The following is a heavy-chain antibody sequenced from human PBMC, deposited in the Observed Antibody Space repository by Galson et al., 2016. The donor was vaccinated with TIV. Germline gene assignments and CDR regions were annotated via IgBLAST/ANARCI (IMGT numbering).Heavy chain of an antibody. CDR3: ARDCNGDNCYSSPMYFEY. D-gene: IGHD2-15*01. Sequence: SLRLSCAGSGFSFSDYYMSWIRQAPGKGLEWVSYIGSRGTAIYYADSVKGRFTISRDNAKNSLYLQMNSLRVEDTAVYYCARDCNGDNCYSSPMYFEYWGQGALVTVCS. CDR1: GFSFSDYY. CDR2: IGSRGTAI. V-gene: IGHV3-11*01. J-gene: IGHJ4*02.